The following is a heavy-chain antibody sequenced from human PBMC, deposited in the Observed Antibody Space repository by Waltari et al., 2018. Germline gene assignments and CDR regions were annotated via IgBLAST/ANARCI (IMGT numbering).Heavy chain of an antibody. CDR1: GFTFRTYG. CDR2: MGGRDDDRR. CDR3: AKMVDGSSSMYDY. Sequence: EVQLLESGGGLIEPGGSLRLSCVGSGFTFRTYGMAGVRQAPGKGVEYGSHMGGRDDDRREYADSVKGRFTVSRDNSKSTVYLEMKSLRVEDTAVYYCAKMVDGSSSMYDYWGQGTLVTVSS. V-gene: IGHV3-23*01. D-gene: IGHD2-2*01. J-gene: IGHJ4*02.